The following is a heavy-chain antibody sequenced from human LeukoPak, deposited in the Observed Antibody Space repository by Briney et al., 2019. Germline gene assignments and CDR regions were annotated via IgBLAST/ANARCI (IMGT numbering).Heavy chain of an antibody. CDR1: GYTFIGYY. Sequence: SVKVSCKASGYTFIGYYIHWVRQAPGQGLEWMGGIIPIFGTANYAQKFQGRVTITADKSTSTAYVEPSSLRSEDTAVYYCARDNFGIAANRRYYYYYYYMDVWGKGTTVTVSS. V-gene: IGHV1-69*06. D-gene: IGHD6-25*01. CDR3: ARDNFGIAANRRYYYYYYYMDV. J-gene: IGHJ6*03. CDR2: IIPIFGTA.